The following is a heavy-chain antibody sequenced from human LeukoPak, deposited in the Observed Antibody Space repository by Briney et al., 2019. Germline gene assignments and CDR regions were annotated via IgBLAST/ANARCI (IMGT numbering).Heavy chain of an antibody. CDR2: IYTSGST. CDR3: ARAAYGSGSYYRAFDY. CDR1: GGSISSGSYY. Sequence: SETLYLTCTVSGGSISSGSYYWSWIRQPAGKGLEWIGRIYTSGSTNYNPSLKSRVTISVDTSKNQFSLKLSSVTAADTAVYYCARAAYGSGSYYRAFDYWGQGTLVTVSS. D-gene: IGHD3-10*01. V-gene: IGHV4-61*02. J-gene: IGHJ4*02.